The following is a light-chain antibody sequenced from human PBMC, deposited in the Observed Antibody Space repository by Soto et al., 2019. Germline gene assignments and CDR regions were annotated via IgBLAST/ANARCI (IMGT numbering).Light chain of an antibody. J-gene: IGLJ3*02. CDR2: DNR. V-gene: IGLV3-21*02. Sequence: SYELTQPPSLSVAPGPTARITCGGDNIRSESVHWYQQKPGQAPVLVVYDNRDRPSGVPERFSGSNSGNTATMTISGVEVGDEADYYCQVWPSSSDQCVFGGGTKRTVL. CDR3: QVWPSSSDQCV. CDR1: NIRSES.